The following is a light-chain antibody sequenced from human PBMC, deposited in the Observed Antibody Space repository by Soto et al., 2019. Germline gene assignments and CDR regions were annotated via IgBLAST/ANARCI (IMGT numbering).Light chain of an antibody. CDR1: SSNIGAGYD. J-gene: IGLJ2*01. Sequence: QSVLTQPPSVSGAPGQRVTISCAGSSSNIGAGYDVHWYQQLPDTAPKLLIYGNINRPSGVPDRFSGSKSGTSASLAITGLQAEDDADYYCQSYDSSLSGSVFGGGTKVTVL. CDR2: GNI. CDR3: QSYDSSLSGSV. V-gene: IGLV1-40*01.